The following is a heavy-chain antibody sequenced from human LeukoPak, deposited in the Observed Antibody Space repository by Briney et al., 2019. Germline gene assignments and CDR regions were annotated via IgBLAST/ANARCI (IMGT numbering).Heavy chain of an antibody. CDR2: IIPIFGTA. Sequence: ASVKVSCKASGGTFSSYAISWVRQAPGQGLEWMGGIIPIFGTANYAQKFQGRVTITADESTSTAYMELSSLRSEDTAVYYCASTAESYYDSSGYWGQGTLVTVSS. CDR3: ASTAESYYDSSGY. V-gene: IGHV1-69*13. J-gene: IGHJ4*02. CDR1: GGTFSSYA. D-gene: IGHD3-22*01.